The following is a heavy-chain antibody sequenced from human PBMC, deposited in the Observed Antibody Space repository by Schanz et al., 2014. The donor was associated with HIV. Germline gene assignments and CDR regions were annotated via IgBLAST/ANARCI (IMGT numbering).Heavy chain of an antibody. CDR2: ISGSGGST. J-gene: IGHJ6*02. CDR1: GFTFSRYR. D-gene: IGHD3-16*01. CDR3: AKDEGGGYYYYGMDV. V-gene: IGHV3-23*04. Sequence: MQLVESGGGLVKPGGSLRLSCEGSGFTFSRYRMDWVRQAPGKGLEWVSTISGSGGSTYYADSVKGRFTISRDNSKSTLFLQMNSLRAEDTAVYYCAKDEGGGYYYYGMDVWGQGTTVTVSS.